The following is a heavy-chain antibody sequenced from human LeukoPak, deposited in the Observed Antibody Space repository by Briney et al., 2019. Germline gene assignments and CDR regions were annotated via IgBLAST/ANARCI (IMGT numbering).Heavy chain of an antibody. Sequence: GGSLRLSCAASGFTFSRYAMSWVRQAPGKGLEWVSAISGSGGSTYYADSVKGRFTISRDNSKNTLYLQMDSLRAEDTAVYYCANPPVGNHYYYGMDVWGQGTTVTVSS. CDR3: ANPPVGNHYYYGMDV. CDR1: GFTFSRYA. CDR2: ISGSGGST. J-gene: IGHJ6*02. V-gene: IGHV3-23*01. D-gene: IGHD1-26*01.